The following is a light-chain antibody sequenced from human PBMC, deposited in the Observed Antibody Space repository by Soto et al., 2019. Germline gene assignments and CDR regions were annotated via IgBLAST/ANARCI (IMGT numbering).Light chain of an antibody. CDR1: SSNIGSNT. CDR3: AAWDDILNGWV. CDR2: SNN. V-gene: IGLV1-44*01. J-gene: IGLJ3*02. Sequence: QSVLTQPPSASGTPGQRVTISCSGRSSNIGSNTVNWYQQLPGTAPKLLIYSNNQRPSGVPDRFSGSKSGTSASLAISGLQSEDEADYYCAAWDDILNGWVFGGGTKLTFL.